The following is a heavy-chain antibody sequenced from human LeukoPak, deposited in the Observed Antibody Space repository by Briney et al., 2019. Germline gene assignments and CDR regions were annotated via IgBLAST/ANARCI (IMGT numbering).Heavy chain of an antibody. CDR3: ARIYKKYYYDSSGYYSY. J-gene: IGHJ4*02. CDR1: GYTFTGYY. CDR2: INPNSGGT. V-gene: IGHV1-2*06. D-gene: IGHD3-22*01. Sequence: ASVKVSCKASGYTFTGYYMHWVRQAPGQGLEWMGRINPNSGGTNYAQRFQGRVTMIRDTSISTAYMELSRLRSDDTAVYYCARIYKKYYYDSSGYYSYWGQGTLVTVSS.